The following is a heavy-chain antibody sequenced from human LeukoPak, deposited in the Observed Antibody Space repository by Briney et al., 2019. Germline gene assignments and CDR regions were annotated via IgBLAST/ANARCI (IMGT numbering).Heavy chain of an antibody. J-gene: IGHJ4*02. V-gene: IGHV3-21*01. CDR1: GFTFSSYT. D-gene: IGHD3-10*01. CDR2: ISGSRTDI. Sequence: GGSLRLSCAASGFTFSSYTLDWVRQAPGQGLEWVSSISGSRTDIYYADSVKGRFTISRDNAKNSLYLQMNSLRAEDTAVYYCAREPSGSGGKDYWGQGTLVTVSS. CDR3: AREPSGSGGKDY.